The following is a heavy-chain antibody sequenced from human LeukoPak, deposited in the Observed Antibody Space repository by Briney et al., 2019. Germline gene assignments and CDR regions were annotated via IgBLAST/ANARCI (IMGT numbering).Heavy chain of an antibody. CDR3: ARFHYDSSGYYKRVDY. CDR1: GYTFTGYY. CDR2: INPNSGGT. J-gene: IGHJ4*02. D-gene: IGHD3-22*01. Sequence: ASVKVSCKASGYTFTGYYMHWVRPAPGQGLEWMGRINPNSGGTNYAQKFQGRVTMTRDTSISTAYMELSRLRSDDTAVYYCARFHYDSSGYYKRVDYWGQGTLVTVSS. V-gene: IGHV1-2*06.